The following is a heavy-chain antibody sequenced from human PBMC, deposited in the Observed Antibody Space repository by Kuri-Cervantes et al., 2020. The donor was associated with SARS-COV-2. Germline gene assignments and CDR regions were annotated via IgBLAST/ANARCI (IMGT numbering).Heavy chain of an antibody. CDR3: ASATAMAPYYYYYYYMDV. CDR1: GGSISSSSYY. D-gene: IGHD5-18*01. CDR2: IYYSGST. J-gene: IGHJ6*03. Sequence: GSLRLSCTVSGGSISSSSYYWSWIRQPPGKGLEWIGYIYYSGSTNYNPSLRSRVTISVDTSKNQFSLKLSSVTAADTAVYYCASATAMAPYYYYYYYMDVWGKGTTVTVSS. V-gene: IGHV4-61*05.